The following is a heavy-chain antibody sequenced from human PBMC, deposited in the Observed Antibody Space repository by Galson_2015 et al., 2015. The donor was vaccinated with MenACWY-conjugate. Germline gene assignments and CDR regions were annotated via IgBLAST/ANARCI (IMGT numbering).Heavy chain of an antibody. CDR3: VRGSSGWRGMDI. CDR1: GFAFSNYC. D-gene: IGHD6-19*01. CDR2: ICAGGISI. Sequence: SLRLSCAASGFAFSNYCMHWVRQVPGKGLECVSRICAGGISIMYGDSVRGRFTISRDDAENTLYLQMDSLRADDTAVYFCVRGSSGWRGMDIWGQGTTVTVSS. V-gene: IGHV3-74*03. J-gene: IGHJ6*02.